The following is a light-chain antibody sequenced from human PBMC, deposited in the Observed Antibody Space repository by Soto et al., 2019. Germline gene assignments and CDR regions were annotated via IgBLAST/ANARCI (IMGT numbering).Light chain of an antibody. CDR2: EVS. V-gene: IGLV2-14*01. J-gene: IGLJ3*02. Sequence: QSALTQPASVSGSPGQTITISCTGTSSDVGGYNYLSWYQQHPGKAPKVMIYEVSNRPSGVSNRFSGSKSGNTASLTISGPPAEDEADYFCSSYTTSGTPVFGGGTKLTVL. CDR1: SSDVGGYNY. CDR3: SSYTTSGTPV.